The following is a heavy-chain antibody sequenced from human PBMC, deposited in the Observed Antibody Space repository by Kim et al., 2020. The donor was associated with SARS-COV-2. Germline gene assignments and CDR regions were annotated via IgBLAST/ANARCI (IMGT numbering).Heavy chain of an antibody. CDR2: IIPIFGTA. CDR3: ARSTSSGSYFWLNQHDAFDI. D-gene: IGHD1-26*01. CDR1: GGTFSSYA. V-gene: IGHV1-69*13. J-gene: IGHJ3*02. Sequence: SVKVSCKASGGTFSSYAISWVRQAPGQGLEWMGGIIPIFGTANYAQKFQGRVTITADESTSTAYMELSSLRSEDTAVYYCARSTSSGSYFWLNQHDAFDIWGQGTMVTVSS.